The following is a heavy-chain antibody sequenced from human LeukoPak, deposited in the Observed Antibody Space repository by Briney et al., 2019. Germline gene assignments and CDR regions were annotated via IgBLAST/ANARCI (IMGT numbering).Heavy chain of an antibody. V-gene: IGHV3-23*01. D-gene: IGHD3-9*01. CDR2: ISSSGGST. J-gene: IGHJ3*02. Sequence: GGSLRLSCAASGFTFGNYAMRWVRQAPGKGLDWVAGISSSGGSTYYSDSVKGRFTVSRDNSKNTLYLQMNSLRAEDTAVYYCTRDWYDNSDAFDIWGQGTMVTVSS. CDR3: TRDWYDNSDAFDI. CDR1: GFTFGNYA.